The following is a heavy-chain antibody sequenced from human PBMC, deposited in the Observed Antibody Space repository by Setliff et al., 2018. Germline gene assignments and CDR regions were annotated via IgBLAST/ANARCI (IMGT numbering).Heavy chain of an antibody. CDR1: GGSISSSSYY. D-gene: IGHD1-26*01. CDR3: TKGRVGLAARAGY. Sequence: PSETLSLTCTVSGGSISSSSYYWGWIRQPPGKGLEWIGSIYYSGSTYYNPSLKSRVTISVDTSKNQFSLKLSSVTSADTAIYYWTKGRVGLAARAGYWGQGTLVTVSS. CDR2: IYYSGST. V-gene: IGHV4-39*03. J-gene: IGHJ4*02.